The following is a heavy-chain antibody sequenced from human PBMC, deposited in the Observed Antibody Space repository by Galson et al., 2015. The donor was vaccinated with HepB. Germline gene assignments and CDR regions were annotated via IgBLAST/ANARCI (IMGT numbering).Heavy chain of an antibody. V-gene: IGHV6-1*01. Sequence: CAISGDSVSSNSAAWNWIRQSPSRGLEWLGRTYYRSKWYNDYAVSVKSRITINPDTSKNQFSLQLNSVTPEDTAVYYCARDPAVGYSSRGPRYYYYYGMDVWGQGTTVTVSS. D-gene: IGHD6-13*01. CDR3: ARDPAVGYSSRGPRYYYYYGMDV. CDR1: GDSVSSNSAA. J-gene: IGHJ6*02. CDR2: TYYRSKWYN.